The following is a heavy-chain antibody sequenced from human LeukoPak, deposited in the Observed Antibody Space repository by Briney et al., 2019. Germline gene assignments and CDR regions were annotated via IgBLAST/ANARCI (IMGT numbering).Heavy chain of an antibody. Sequence: PSETLSLTCTVSGGSINSGSYYWSWIRQPAGKGLEWMGHFYTSGHTSYNPSLKSRVTISVDTSKNQFSLKMNSVTAADTAVYYCARDSGNYLDAFDIWGQGTMVTVSS. D-gene: IGHD1-26*01. CDR2: FYTSGHT. J-gene: IGHJ3*02. CDR3: ARDSGNYLDAFDI. V-gene: IGHV4-61*09. CDR1: GGSINSGSYY.